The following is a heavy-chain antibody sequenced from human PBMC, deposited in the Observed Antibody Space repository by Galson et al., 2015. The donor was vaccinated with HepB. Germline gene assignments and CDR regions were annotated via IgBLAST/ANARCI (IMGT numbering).Heavy chain of an antibody. CDR1: GFTFSSYG. J-gene: IGHJ5*02. CDR2: ISYDGSNK. V-gene: IGHV3-30*18. Sequence: SLRLSCAASGFTFSSYGMHWVRQAPGKGLEWVAVISYDGSNKYYADSVKGRFTISRDNSKNTLYLQMNSLRAEDTAVYYCAKDRLRYCSSTSCYGVDPWGQGTLVTVSS. CDR3: AKDRLRYCSSTSCYGVDP. D-gene: IGHD2-2*01.